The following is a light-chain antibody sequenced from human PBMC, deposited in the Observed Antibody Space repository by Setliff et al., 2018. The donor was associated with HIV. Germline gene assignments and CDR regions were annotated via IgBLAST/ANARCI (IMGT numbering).Light chain of an antibody. CDR1: SSNVGKYGF. CDR3: SSYTGTSTLV. Sequence: QSALAQPASVSGSPGQSITISCTGNSSNVGKYGFVSWYRQYPGKAPQLTIYEVSNRPSGVSNRFSGSKSGNTASLTISGLQAEDEAGYYCSSYTGTSTLVFGTGTKVTVL. V-gene: IGLV2-14*02. J-gene: IGLJ1*01. CDR2: EVS.